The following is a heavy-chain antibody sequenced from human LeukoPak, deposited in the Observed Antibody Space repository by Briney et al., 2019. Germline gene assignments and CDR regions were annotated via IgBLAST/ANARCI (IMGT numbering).Heavy chain of an antibody. Sequence: SVNVSCKASGGTFSSYAISWVRQAPGQGLEWMGGIIPIFGTANYAQKFQGRVTITADESTSTAYMELSSLRSEDTAVYYCARAYYYDSSGSVRPLDAFDIWGQGTMVTVSS. CDR1: GGTFSSYA. J-gene: IGHJ3*02. CDR2: IIPIFGTA. CDR3: ARAYYYDSSGSVRPLDAFDI. D-gene: IGHD3-22*01. V-gene: IGHV1-69*13.